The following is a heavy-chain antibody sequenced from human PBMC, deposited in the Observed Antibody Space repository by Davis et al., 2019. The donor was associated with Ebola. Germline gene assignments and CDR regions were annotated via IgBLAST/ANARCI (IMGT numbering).Heavy chain of an antibody. CDR3: ARDGVVPAAMNWGNWFDP. J-gene: IGHJ5*02. CDR2: INPIFGTA. CDR1: GGTFSSYA. D-gene: IGHD2-2*01. Sequence: SVKVSCKASGGTFSSYAISWVRQAPGQGLEWMGRINPIFGTANYAQKFQGRVTITADKSTSTAYMELSSLRSEDTAVYYCARDGVVPAAMNWGNWFDPWGQGTLVTVSS. V-gene: IGHV1-69*06.